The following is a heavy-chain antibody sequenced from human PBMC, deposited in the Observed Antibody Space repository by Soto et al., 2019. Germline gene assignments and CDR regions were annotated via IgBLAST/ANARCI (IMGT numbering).Heavy chain of an antibody. J-gene: IGHJ6*01. CDR1: RGSIISTSYS. V-gene: IGHV4-39*01. Sequence: SETLSLTCIVSRGSIISTSYSWAWIRQPPGQGLEWIGTIYYGGNTYYNPSLKSRVTISVDTSKNQFSLELSSVTAADTAVYSCARQPGYCRGSSCYGYYNMDVWGQGTTVT. D-gene: IGHD2-2*01. CDR2: IYYGGNT. CDR3: ARQPGYCRGSSCYGYYNMDV.